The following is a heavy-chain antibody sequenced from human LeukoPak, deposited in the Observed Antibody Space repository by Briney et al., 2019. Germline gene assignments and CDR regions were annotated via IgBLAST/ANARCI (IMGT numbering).Heavy chain of an antibody. CDR3: ARFGYGSGSYYNWFDP. CDR1: GGSFSVYY. J-gene: IGHJ5*02. V-gene: IGHV4-34*01. Sequence: SETLSLTCAVYGGSFSVYYWTWIRQPPGKGLEWIGEINHRGSTNHNPSLKSRVTISVDMSKNQFSLKLSSVTAADTAVYYCARFGYGSGSYYNWFDPWGQGTLVTVSS. D-gene: IGHD3-10*01. CDR2: INHRGST.